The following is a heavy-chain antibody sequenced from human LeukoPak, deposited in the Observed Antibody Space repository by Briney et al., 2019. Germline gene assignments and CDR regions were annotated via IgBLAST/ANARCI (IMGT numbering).Heavy chain of an antibody. CDR1: GFTLSSNY. CDR2: IYSGGST. Sequence: PGGSLRLSCAASGFTLSSNYMSWVRQAPGKGLEWVSVIYSGGSTYYADSVKGRFTISRDNSKNTLYLQMNSLRAEDTAVYYCARAHSSGYRGAFDIWGQGTMVTVSS. V-gene: IGHV3-53*01. J-gene: IGHJ3*02. D-gene: IGHD3-22*01. CDR3: ARAHSSGYRGAFDI.